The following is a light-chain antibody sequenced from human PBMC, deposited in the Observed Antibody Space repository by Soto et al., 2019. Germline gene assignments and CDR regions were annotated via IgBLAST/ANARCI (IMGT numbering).Light chain of an antibody. V-gene: IGKV1-39*01. J-gene: IGKJ3*01. Sequence: DLQMNQSPSSLYASVGDRDTITCWASQSISSYLNWYQQKPGKAPKLLIYAASSLQSGVPSRFSHSGSGTDFALTISRLQPEDFATYYCQQRYSTPVFTFGPGTKVDIK. CDR2: AAS. CDR3: QQRYSTPVFT. CDR1: QSISSY.